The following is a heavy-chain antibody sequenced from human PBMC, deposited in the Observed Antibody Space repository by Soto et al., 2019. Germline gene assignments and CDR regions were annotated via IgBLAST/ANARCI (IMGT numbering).Heavy chain of an antibody. V-gene: IGHV4-59*08. CDR3: ARPREWELWSIDY. D-gene: IGHD1-26*01. J-gene: IGHJ4*02. CDR2: IYYSGST. Sequence: QVQLQESGPGLVKPSETLSLTCTVSRGSISSYYWSWIRQPPGKGLEWIGYIYYSGSTKYNPSLKSRVTISVDTSKNQFSLKLSSVTAADTAVYYCARPREWELWSIDYWGQGTLVTVSS. CDR1: RGSISSYY.